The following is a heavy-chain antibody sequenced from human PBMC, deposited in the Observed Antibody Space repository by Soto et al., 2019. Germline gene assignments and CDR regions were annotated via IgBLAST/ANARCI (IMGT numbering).Heavy chain of an antibody. J-gene: IGHJ4*02. CDR2: INAGNGNT. D-gene: IGHD2-2*01. Sequence: AASVKVSCKASGYTFTSYAMHWVRQAPGQRLEWMGWINAGNGNTKYSQKFQDRVTITRDTSASTAYMELSSLRSEDTAVYYCARVVVPAAMALGYWGQGTLVTVSS. CDR1: GYTFTSYA. CDR3: ARVVVPAAMALGY. V-gene: IGHV1-3*01.